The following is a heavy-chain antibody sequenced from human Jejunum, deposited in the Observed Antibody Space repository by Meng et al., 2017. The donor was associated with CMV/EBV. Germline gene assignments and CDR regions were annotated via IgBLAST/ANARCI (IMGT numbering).Heavy chain of an antibody. V-gene: IGHV4-31*01. Sequence: CTVSGGSVTSGAYYWSWIRQHPGKGLEWIGYIYYNGSTYYNPSLKSPITISLDTSRNQSSLKLSSVTAADTAVYYCARTSRIHNFAFWGQGTLVTVSS. D-gene: IGHD1-14*01. CDR3: ARTSRIHNFAF. CDR1: GGSVTSGAYY. J-gene: IGHJ4*02. CDR2: IYYNGST.